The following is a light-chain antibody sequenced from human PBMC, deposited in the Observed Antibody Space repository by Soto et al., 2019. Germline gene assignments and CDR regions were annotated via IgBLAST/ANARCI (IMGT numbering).Light chain of an antibody. J-gene: IGKJ3*01. Sequence: DIQMTQAPSSLSASVGDRVTMTCQASQDISNYLNWYQQKPGKAPKLLIYDASNLETGVPSRFSGSGSGTDFTFTISSLQPEDIATYYCQHYDNLITFGPGTKVDIK. V-gene: IGKV1-33*01. CDR1: QDISNY. CDR2: DAS. CDR3: QHYDNLIT.